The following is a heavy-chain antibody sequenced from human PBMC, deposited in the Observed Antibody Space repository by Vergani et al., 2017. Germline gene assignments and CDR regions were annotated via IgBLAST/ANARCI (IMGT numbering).Heavy chain of an antibody. D-gene: IGHD2-8*01. CDR1: GGTFSSYA. J-gene: IGHJ4*02. CDR2: IIPIFGTA. Sequence: QVQLVQSGAEVKKPGSSVKVSCKASGGTFSSYAISWVRQAPGQGLEWMGGIIPIFGTANYAKKFQGRVTITADESTSTAYMELSSLRSEDTAVYYCAREKGKALYATNLYYFDYWGQGTLVTVSS. V-gene: IGHV1-69*01. CDR3: AREKGKALYATNLYYFDY.